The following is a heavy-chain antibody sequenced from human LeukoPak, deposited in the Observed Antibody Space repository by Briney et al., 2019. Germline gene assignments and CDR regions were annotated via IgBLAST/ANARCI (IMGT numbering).Heavy chain of an antibody. CDR1: GYSFTSYW. J-gene: IGHJ4*02. V-gene: IGHV5-51*01. Sequence: GESLKISCKGSGYSFTSYWIGWVRQMPGKGLEWMGIIYPGDSDSRYSPSFQGQVTISADKSISTAYLQWSSLKASDTAMYYCARQREGENSYVYFDYWGQGTLVTVSS. D-gene: IGHD3-16*01. CDR3: ARQREGENSYVYFDY. CDR2: IYPGDSDS.